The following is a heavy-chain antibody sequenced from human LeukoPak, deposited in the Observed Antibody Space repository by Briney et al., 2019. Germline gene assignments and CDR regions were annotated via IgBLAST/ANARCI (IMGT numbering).Heavy chain of an antibody. D-gene: IGHD5-12*01. J-gene: IGHJ4*02. CDR2: IKPSDSDT. CDR3: AKGYSRVDY. Sequence: GEPLKISCQASGYFFTSYWIGWVSQMPGKGLEWMGIIKPSDSDTRYSPSFQAQVTISADKSISTVYLQWSSLKASDTAKYYCAKGYSRVDYWGQGTLVTVSS. CDR1: GYFFTSYW. V-gene: IGHV5-51*01.